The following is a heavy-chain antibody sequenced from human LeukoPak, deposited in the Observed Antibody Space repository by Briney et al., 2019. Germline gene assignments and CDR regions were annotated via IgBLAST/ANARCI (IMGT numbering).Heavy chain of an antibody. V-gene: IGHV4-59*01. CDR2: IYYSGST. D-gene: IGHD6-13*01. CDR3: ARDLGPKWQQLVESPYYYYYMDV. J-gene: IGHJ6*03. CDR1: GGSISSYY. Sequence: PSETLSLTCTVSGGSISSYYWSWIRQPPGKGLEWIGYIYYSGSTKYNPSLKSRVTISVDRSKNQFSLKLSSVTAADTAVYYCARDLGPKWQQLVESPYYYYYMDVWGKGTTVTVSS.